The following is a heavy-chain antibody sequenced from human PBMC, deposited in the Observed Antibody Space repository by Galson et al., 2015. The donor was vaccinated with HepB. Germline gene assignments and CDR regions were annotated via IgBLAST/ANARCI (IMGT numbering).Heavy chain of an antibody. J-gene: IGHJ4*02. V-gene: IGHV3-7*01. CDR2: INKDGSEK. CDR1: GFSFSDYW. Sequence: SLRLSCAVSGFSFSDYWMAWVRHAPGKGLERVANINKDGSEKYYVDSVKGRFFISRDNAKNPLYLQMNSLRGEDTAVYYCAKDPNWAAGNWGQGTLVTVSS. D-gene: IGHD6-13*01. CDR3: AKDPNWAAGN.